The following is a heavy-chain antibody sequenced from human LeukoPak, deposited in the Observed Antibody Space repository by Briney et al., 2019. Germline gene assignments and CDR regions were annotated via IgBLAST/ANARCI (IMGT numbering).Heavy chain of an antibody. D-gene: IGHD6-25*01. CDR2: TIPIFGTA. J-gene: IGHJ4*02. CDR3: ARGTRLGQYYFDY. V-gene: IGHV1-69*01. CDR1: GGTFSSYA. Sequence: SVKVSCKASGGTFSSYAISWVRQAPGQGLEWMGGTIPIFGTANYAQKFQGRVTITADESTSTAYMELSSLRSEDTAVYYCARGTRLGQYYFDYWGQGTLVTVSS.